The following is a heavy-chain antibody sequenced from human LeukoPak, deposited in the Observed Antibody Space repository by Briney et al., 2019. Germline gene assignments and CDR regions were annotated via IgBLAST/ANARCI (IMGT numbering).Heavy chain of an antibody. CDR3: ARRFLGYYDSSGYWPFDY. Sequence: SVKVSCKASGGTFSSYAISWVRQAPGQGLEWMGGITPIFGTANYAQKFQGRVTITADESTSTAYMELSSLRSEDTAVYYCARRFLGYYDSSGYWPFDYWGQGTLVTVSS. J-gene: IGHJ4*02. CDR2: ITPIFGTA. V-gene: IGHV1-69*13. D-gene: IGHD3-22*01. CDR1: GGTFSSYA.